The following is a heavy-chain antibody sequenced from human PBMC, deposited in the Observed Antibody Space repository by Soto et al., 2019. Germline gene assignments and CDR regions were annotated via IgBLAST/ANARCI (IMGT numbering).Heavy chain of an antibody. Sequence: GGSLRLSCAASGFTFSSYAMSWVRQAPGKGLEWVSAISGSGGSTYYADSVKGRFTISRDNSKNTLYLQMNSLRAEDTAVYYCAAIDPGGHTAIKMGDDYYYYGMDVWGQGTTVTVSS. CDR3: AAIDPGGHTAIKMGDDYYYYGMDV. J-gene: IGHJ6*02. V-gene: IGHV3-23*01. D-gene: IGHD5-18*01. CDR2: ISGSGGST. CDR1: GFTFSSYA.